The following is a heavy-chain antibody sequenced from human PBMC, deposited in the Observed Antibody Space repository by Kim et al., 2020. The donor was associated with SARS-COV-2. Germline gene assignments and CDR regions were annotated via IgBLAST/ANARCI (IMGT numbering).Heavy chain of an antibody. CDR3: AHRRIAAADGVEDAFDI. CDR2: IYWDDDK. CDR1: GFSLSTSGVG. J-gene: IGHJ3*02. D-gene: IGHD6-13*01. Sequence: SGPTLVKPTQTLTLTCTFSGFSLSTSGVGVGWIRQPPGKALEWLALIYWDDDKRYSPSLKSRLTITKDTSKNQVVLTMTNMDPVDTATYYCAHRRIAAADGVEDAFDIWGQGTMVTVSS. V-gene: IGHV2-5*02.